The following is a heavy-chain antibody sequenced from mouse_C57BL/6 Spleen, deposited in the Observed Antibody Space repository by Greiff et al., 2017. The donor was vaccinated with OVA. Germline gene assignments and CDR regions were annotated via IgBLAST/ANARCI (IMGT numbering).Heavy chain of an antibody. Sequence: EVQLQQSGPELVKPGASVKISCKASGYTFTDYYMNWVKQSHGKSLEWIGDINPNNGGTSYNQKFKGKATLTVDKSSSTAYMELRRLTSEDSAVYYCARVYYSNYEGTFFDYWGQGTTLTVSS. CDR2: INPNNGGT. J-gene: IGHJ2*01. D-gene: IGHD2-5*01. V-gene: IGHV1-26*01. CDR1: GYTFTDYY. CDR3: ARVYYSNYEGTFFDY.